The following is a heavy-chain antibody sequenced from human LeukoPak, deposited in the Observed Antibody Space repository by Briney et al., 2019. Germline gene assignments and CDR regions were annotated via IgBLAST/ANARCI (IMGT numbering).Heavy chain of an antibody. Sequence: GGSLRLSCAASGFTVSSNYMSWVRQAPGKGLEWVSAISGSGGSTYYADSVKGRFTISRDNSKNTLYLQMNSLRAEDTAVYYCAKDSPGQSMVRGPFDYWGQGTLVTVSP. CDR1: GFTVSSNY. D-gene: IGHD3-10*01. CDR3: AKDSPGQSMVRGPFDY. CDR2: ISGSGGST. V-gene: IGHV3-23*01. J-gene: IGHJ4*02.